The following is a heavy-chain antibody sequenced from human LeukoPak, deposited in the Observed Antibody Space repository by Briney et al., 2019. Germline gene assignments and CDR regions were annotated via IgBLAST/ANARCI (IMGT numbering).Heavy chain of an antibody. CDR3: ARLMYNWFDP. CDR1: GGTFSSYA. CDR2: IIPIFGTA. Sequence: ASVKVSCKASGGTFSSYAISWVRQAPGQGLEWMGGIIPIFGTANYAQKFQGRVTITADESTSTAYMELSSLRSEDTAVYYCARLMYNWFDPWGQGTLVTVSS. J-gene: IGHJ5*02. V-gene: IGHV1-69*13.